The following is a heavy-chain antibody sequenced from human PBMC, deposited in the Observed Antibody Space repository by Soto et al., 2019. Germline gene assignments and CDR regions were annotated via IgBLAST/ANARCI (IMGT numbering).Heavy chain of an antibody. CDR1: GYTFTSYY. CDR2: ISAYNGNT. D-gene: IGHD2-21*01. J-gene: IGHJ4*02. V-gene: IGHV1-18*04. CDR3: ARVFPGPPFDY. Sequence: ASVKVSCKASGYTFTSYYMHWVRQAPGQGLEWMGWISAYNGNTNYAQKLQGRVTMTTDTSTSTAYMELRSLRSDDTAVYYCARVFPGPPFDYWGQGTLVTVSS.